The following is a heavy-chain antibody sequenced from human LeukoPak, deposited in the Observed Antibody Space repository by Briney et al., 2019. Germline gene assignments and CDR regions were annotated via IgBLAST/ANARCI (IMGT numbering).Heavy chain of an antibody. D-gene: IGHD1-14*01. CDR1: GGSFSGYY. V-gene: IGHV4-34*01. J-gene: IGHJ4*02. CDR3: ARDQWDSGTYYFDY. CDR2: INHSGSA. Sequence: SETLSLTCAVYGGSFSGYYWSWIRQPPGKGLEWIGEINHSGSANYNPSLKSRVTVSVDTSKNQFSLKLSSVTAADTAVYYCARDQWDSGTYYFDYWGQGTLVTVSS.